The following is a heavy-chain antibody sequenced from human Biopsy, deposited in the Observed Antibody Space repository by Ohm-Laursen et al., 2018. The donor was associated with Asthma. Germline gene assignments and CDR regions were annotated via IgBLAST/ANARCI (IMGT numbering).Heavy chain of an antibody. J-gene: IGHJ4*02. CDR1: GFSFSDYY. V-gene: IGHV3-11*01. CDR3: ARGYSTSWYFGY. Sequence: GSLRLSCAASGFSFSDYYMMWIRQAPGKGLEWVAYISSRGSNLYYADSVKGRFTISRDNPKKSVYPQLDSLRVEDTAVYYCARGYSTSWYFGYWGQGTVVTVSS. D-gene: IGHD6-13*01. CDR2: ISSRGSNL.